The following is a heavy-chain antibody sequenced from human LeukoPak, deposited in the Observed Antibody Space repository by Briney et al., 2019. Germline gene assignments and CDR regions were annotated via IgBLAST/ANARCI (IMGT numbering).Heavy chain of an antibody. J-gene: IGHJ4*02. V-gene: IGHV3-53*04. Sequence: GGSLRLSCAASGFTFSTYAMSWVRQAPGKGLEWVSVMYSGGSTYYADSVKGRFTISRHNSKNTLYLEINSLRPDDTAVYYCARGGGDYNPFDYWGQGTLVTVSS. CDR1: GFTFSTYA. CDR3: ARGGGDYNPFDY. D-gene: IGHD4-17*01. CDR2: MYSGGST.